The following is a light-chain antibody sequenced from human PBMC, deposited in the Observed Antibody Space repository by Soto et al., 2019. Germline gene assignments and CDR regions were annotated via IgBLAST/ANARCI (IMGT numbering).Light chain of an antibody. CDR3: QQRYSTLLT. CDR2: AAS. Sequence: DIQMTQSPSSLSASVGDRVTITCRASQSISNYLNWYQQKPGKAPKLLIFAASSLQSGVPSRFSGSGSGTDFTLTISSLQPDDFATYYCQQRYSTLLTFGGGTKVEIK. CDR1: QSISNY. V-gene: IGKV1-39*01. J-gene: IGKJ4*01.